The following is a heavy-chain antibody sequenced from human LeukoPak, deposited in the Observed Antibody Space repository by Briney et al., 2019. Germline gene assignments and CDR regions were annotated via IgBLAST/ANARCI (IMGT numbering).Heavy chain of an antibody. CDR3: AREQTYYDSSGYYYAYFDY. D-gene: IGHD3-22*01. CDR1: GGSISSYY. CDR2: IYTSGST. V-gene: IGHV4-4*07. Sequence: SETLSLTCTVSGGSISSYYLSWIRQPAGKGLEWIGRIYTSGSTNYNPSLKSRGTMSVDTSKNQFSLQLSSVTAADKAVYYWAREQTYYDSSGYYYAYFDYWGQGTLVTVSS. J-gene: IGHJ4*02.